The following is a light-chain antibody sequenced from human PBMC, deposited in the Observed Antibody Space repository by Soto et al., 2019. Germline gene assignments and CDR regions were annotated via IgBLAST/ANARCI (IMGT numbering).Light chain of an antibody. CDR1: SSDVGGYNY. V-gene: IGLV2-14*01. Sequence: QSALTQPASVSGSPGQSITISCTGTSSDVGGYNYVSWYQQHPGKAPEFMIYEVSNRPSGVSNRFSGSKSGNTASLTISGLQAEDEADYYCSSYTSSTTQVFGTGTKVTVL. CDR2: EVS. J-gene: IGLJ1*01. CDR3: SSYTSSTTQV.